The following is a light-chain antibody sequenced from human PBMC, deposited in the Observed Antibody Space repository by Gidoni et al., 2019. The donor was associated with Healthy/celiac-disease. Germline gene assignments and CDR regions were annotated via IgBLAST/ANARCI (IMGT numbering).Light chain of an antibody. CDR2: DAS. V-gene: IGKV3-11*01. J-gene: IGKJ1*01. CDR3: QQRSNWPRT. Sequence: EIALTQSPATLSLSPGERATLSCRASQSVSTYLAWYQQEPGHAPRLLIYDASNRATGIPARFSGSGSGTDFTLTISSLEPEDFAVYYCQQRSNWPRTFGQGTKVEIK. CDR1: QSVSTY.